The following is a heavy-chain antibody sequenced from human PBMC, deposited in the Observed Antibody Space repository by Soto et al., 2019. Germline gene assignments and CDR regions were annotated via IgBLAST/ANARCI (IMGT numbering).Heavy chain of an antibody. CDR2: IYYSWST. Sequence: SQTLPLTCTVSVGSISSGGYNLRWIRQHPGKGLEWIGYIYYSWSTYYNPSLKSRVTISLDTSKNQFSLKLSSVTAADTAVYCCARDKARNYFEYWAQGTMVTVAS. V-gene: IGHV4-31*03. J-gene: IGHJ4*02. CDR3: ARDKARNYFEY. CDR1: VGSISSGGYN.